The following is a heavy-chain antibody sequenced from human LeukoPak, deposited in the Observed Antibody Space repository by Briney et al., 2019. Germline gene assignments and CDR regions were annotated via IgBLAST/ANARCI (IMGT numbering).Heavy chain of an antibody. D-gene: IGHD3-22*01. CDR1: GYSFTSYW. Sequence: GGSLKISFKGSGYSFTSYWIGWVRQMPGKGLGWMGIIYPGDSDTRYSPSFQGQVTISADKSISTAYLQWSSLKASDTAMYYCARMKTMIFTLGAFDIWGQGTMVTVSS. J-gene: IGHJ3*02. V-gene: IGHV5-51*01. CDR2: IYPGDSDT. CDR3: ARMKTMIFTLGAFDI.